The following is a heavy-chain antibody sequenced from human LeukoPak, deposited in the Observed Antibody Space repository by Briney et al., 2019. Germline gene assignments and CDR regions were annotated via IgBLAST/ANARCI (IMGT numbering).Heavy chain of an antibody. Sequence: GSLSLSCAAFSGIAISWVRQAPGRGLEWVTAINGRGDDTYYTGSVKGRFTISRDNPNNTLYLQMNSLRAEDTAVYYCAKGHRSSSSFFDSWGQGILVTVSS. CDR2: INGRGDDT. V-gene: IGHV3-23*01. CDR3: AKGHRSSSSFFDS. J-gene: IGHJ4*02. D-gene: IGHD6-19*01. CDR1: SGIA.